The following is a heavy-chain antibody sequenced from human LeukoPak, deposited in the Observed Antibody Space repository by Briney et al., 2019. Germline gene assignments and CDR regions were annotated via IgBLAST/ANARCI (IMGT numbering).Heavy chain of an antibody. CDR2: IYYSGST. V-gene: IGHV4-39*07. D-gene: IGHD6-19*01. Sequence: SETLPLTCTVSGGSISSSSYYWGWIRQPPGKGLEWIGSIYYSGSTYYNPSLKSRVTISVDTSKNQFSLKLSSVTAADTAVYYCARDSSGWYGEGWFDPWGQGTLVTVSS. CDR3: ARDSSGWYGEGWFDP. J-gene: IGHJ5*02. CDR1: GGSISSSSYY.